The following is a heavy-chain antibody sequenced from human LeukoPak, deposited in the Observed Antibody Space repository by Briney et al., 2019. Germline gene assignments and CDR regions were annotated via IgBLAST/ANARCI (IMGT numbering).Heavy chain of an antibody. J-gene: IGHJ4*02. D-gene: IGHD2-2*01. CDR3: ASDLYLEYHSPFDY. Sequence: PGGSLRLSCAASGFTFSDYYMNWIRQAPGKGLEWISYISSSGGNINYADSVQGRFTISRDNAKKSLYLQMNSLRSEDTAVYYCASDLYLEYHSPFDYWGQGTLVTVSS. CDR1: GFTFSDYY. V-gene: IGHV3-11*01. CDR2: ISSSGGNI.